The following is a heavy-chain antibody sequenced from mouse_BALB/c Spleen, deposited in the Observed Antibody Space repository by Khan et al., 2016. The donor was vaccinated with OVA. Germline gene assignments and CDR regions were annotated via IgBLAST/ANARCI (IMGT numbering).Heavy chain of an antibody. CDR1: GFTFSSYS. Sequence: EVELVESGGDLVKPGGSLKLSCAASGFTFSSYSMSWVRQTPDKRLEWVASISSGGDYTYYPDSVKGRFTISRANAKHTLYLQMSDLKSEDTAMYYCADHLTGSFAYGGQGTVVTVSA. CDR2: ISSGGDYT. CDR3: ADHLTGSFAY. D-gene: IGHD4-1*01. J-gene: IGHJ3*01. V-gene: IGHV5-6*01.